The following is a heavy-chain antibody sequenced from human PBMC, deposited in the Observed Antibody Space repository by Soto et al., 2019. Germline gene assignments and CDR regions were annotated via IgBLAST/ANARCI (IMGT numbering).Heavy chain of an antibody. V-gene: IGHV5-51*01. J-gene: IGHJ6*02. Sequence: GESLKISCKGSGYSFTSYWMGWVRQMPGKGREWMGVIYPGDSDTRYSPSFHGQVTISADKSISPAYLQLSSLKASDSAMYYCAKHKGSSWYYYYYGKDDWRQGTTVTIS. D-gene: IGHD6-13*01. CDR3: AKHKGSSWYYYYYGKDD. CDR2: IYPGDSDT. CDR1: GYSFTSYW.